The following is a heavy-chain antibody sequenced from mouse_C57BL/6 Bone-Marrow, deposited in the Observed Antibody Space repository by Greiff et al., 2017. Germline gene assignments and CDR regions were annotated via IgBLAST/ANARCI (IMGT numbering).Heavy chain of an antibody. D-gene: IGHD2-2*01. CDR3: AKLWLRRGLDY. CDR2: ISYDGSN. J-gene: IGHJ2*01. V-gene: IGHV3-6*01. CDR1: GYSITSGYY. Sequence: EVQLQQSGPGLVKPSQSLSLTCSVTGYSITSGYYWNWIRQFPGNKLEWMGYISYDGSNNYNPSLKNRIPITRDTSKNQFFLKLNSVTTEDTATYYCAKLWLRRGLDYWGQGTTLTVSS.